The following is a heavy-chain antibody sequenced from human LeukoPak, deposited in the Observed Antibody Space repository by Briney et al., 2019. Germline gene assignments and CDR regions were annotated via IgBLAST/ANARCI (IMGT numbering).Heavy chain of an antibody. J-gene: IGHJ4*02. CDR2: ISGRGGST. CDR1: GFTFGSYA. CDR3: AKDLIRLGETALVGSPY. D-gene: IGHD5-18*01. V-gene: IGHV3-23*01. Sequence: AGGSLRLSCAASGFTFGSYAMSWVRQAPGKGLEWISTISGRGGSTYYADSVQGRFTISRDNSKNTLYLQMNSLRAEDTAVYYCAKDLIRLGETALVGSPYWGQGTLVTVSS.